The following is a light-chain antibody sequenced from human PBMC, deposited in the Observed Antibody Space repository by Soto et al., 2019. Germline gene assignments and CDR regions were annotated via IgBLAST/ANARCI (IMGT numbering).Light chain of an antibody. CDR3: QQLNSYHFI. CDR1: QAIDTY. CDR2: AAS. V-gene: IGKV1-9*01. Sequence: DIQLTQSPSFLSASVGDRVTITCRASQAIDTYLAWYQQKPGKAPKLLIYAASLLQSGLPSRFSVSGSKTESALKTNSLHSEDIASYHCQQLNSYHFISGQGTRL. J-gene: IGKJ5*01.